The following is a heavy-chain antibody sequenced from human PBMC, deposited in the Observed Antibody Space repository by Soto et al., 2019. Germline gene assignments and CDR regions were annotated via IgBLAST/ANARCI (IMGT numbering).Heavy chain of an antibody. Sequence: EVQLLGSGGGLVQPGGSLRLSCTASGFTFSTYAMNWVRQAPGKGLEWVSTISGSDGSIYYADSVKGRFTISRDNSKNTLYLEMNILSAEDTAIYYCAKSPCSGSDTSCYPRDGLDVWGQGTTVTVSS. V-gene: IGHV3-23*01. CDR1: GFTFSTYA. J-gene: IGHJ6*02. CDR3: AKSPCSGSDTSCYPRDGLDV. D-gene: IGHD2-2*01. CDR2: ISGSDGSI.